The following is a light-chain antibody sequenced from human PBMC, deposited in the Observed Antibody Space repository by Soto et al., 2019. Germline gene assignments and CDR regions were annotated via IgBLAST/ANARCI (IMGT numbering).Light chain of an antibody. V-gene: IGKV1-33*01. Sequence: DIQMTQSPSSLSASVGDRVTITCQASQGVGNYLNWYQQKPGEAPKVLIYDASNLKLGVPSRFSGSGSGTDFTFTISSLQPEDMATYYCQQYDNLPLTFGGGTKVDIK. CDR2: DAS. J-gene: IGKJ4*01. CDR1: QGVGNY. CDR3: QQYDNLPLT.